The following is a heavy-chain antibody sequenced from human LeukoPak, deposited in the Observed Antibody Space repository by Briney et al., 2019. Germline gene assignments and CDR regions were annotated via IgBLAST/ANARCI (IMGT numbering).Heavy chain of an antibody. Sequence: GGSLRLSCSASGFTFSSYAMHWVRQAPGKGLEYVSAISSNGGSTYYADSVKGRFTISRDKSKNTLYLEMNSLRVEDTAVYYCARGRSSGGNDGPWVDHWGQGTLVTVSS. CDR3: ARGRSSGGNDGPWVDH. CDR1: GFTFSSYA. V-gene: IGHV3-64*04. CDR2: ISSNGGST. J-gene: IGHJ4*02. D-gene: IGHD3-10*01.